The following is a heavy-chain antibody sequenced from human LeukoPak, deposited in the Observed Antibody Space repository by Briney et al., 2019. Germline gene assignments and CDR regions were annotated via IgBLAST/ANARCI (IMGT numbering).Heavy chain of an antibody. J-gene: IGHJ6*03. CDR3: ARGRTLYYMDV. V-gene: IGHV4-39*01. CDR1: GGSISSNSYY. Sequence: SETLSLTCAVSGGSISSNSYYWGWIRQPPGKGLEWIGSIYYSGSTYYKSSLKSRVTISVDTSKNQFSPKLSSVTAADTAVYYCARGRTLYYMDVWGKGTTVTVSS. CDR2: IYYSGST. D-gene: IGHD1-14*01.